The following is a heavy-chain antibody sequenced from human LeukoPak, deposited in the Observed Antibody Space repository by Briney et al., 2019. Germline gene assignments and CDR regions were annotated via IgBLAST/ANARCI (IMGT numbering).Heavy chain of an antibody. V-gene: IGHV1-69*06. D-gene: IGHD3-22*01. CDR1: GGTFSSYA. CDR2: IIPIFGTA. Sequence: KISCKASGGTFSSYAISWVRQAPGQGLEWMEGIIPIFGTANYAQKFQGRVTITADKSTSTAYMELSSLRSEDTAVYYCARVAYYYDSSGPPSIWGQGTMVTVSS. CDR3: ARVAYYYDSSGPPSI. J-gene: IGHJ3*02.